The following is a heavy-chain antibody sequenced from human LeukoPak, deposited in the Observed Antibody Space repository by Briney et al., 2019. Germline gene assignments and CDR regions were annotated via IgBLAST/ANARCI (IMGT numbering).Heavy chain of an antibody. Sequence: GGSLRLSCAASGFTFSSYWMSWVRQAPGKGLEWVANIKQDGSEKYYVDPVKGRFTISRDNAKNSLYLQMNSLRAEDTAVYYCASDLGPYYFDYWGQGTLFTVSS. CDR3: ASDLGPYYFDY. CDR1: GFTFSSYW. V-gene: IGHV3-7*01. J-gene: IGHJ4*02. D-gene: IGHD3-10*01. CDR2: IKQDGSEK.